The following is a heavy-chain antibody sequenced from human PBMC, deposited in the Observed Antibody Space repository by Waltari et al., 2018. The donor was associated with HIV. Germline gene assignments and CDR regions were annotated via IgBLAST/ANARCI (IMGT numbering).Heavy chain of an antibody. D-gene: IGHD2-2*01. Sequence: QVQLQESGPGLLTPSETLSLTCVGSGYSTNSDYNWGWIRQPPGRGLEWIGSVYHSGSTLHNPSLNSRVTISIDTSKSQFSLKLSSVTAADTAVYYCARAGVVPALFDLWGRGTLVTVSS. CDR1: GYSTNSDYN. CDR2: VYHSGST. J-gene: IGHJ2*01. CDR3: ARAGVVPALFDL. V-gene: IGHV4-38-2*01.